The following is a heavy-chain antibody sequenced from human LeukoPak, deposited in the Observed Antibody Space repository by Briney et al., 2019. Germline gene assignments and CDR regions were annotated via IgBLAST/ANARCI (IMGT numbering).Heavy chain of an antibody. D-gene: IGHD2-2*01. V-gene: IGHV4-61*02. Sequence: SQTLSLTCTVSGGSISSGNYYWSWLRQPAGKGLEWVGRIYTSGSTNYNPALKSRLTISVDTSKNQFSLKLSSVTAADTAVYYCARSQPYCSSTSCYPPPIYYYYYAMDVWGQGTTVTVSS. J-gene: IGHJ6*02. CDR3: ARSQPYCSSTSCYPPPIYYYYYAMDV. CDR1: GGSISSGNYY. CDR2: IYTSGST.